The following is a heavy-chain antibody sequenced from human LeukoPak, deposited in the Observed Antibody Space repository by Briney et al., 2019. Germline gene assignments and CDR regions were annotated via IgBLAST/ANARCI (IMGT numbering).Heavy chain of an antibody. Sequence: SQTLSFTCAISGDSVSSNSASWNWFRQSPSRGLEWLGRTFYTSKWNNDYAVSVKSRITINPDTSKNHFSLQLNSVTPEDTAVYYCARRRYYDYTGFFDYWGQGTLVTVSS. D-gene: IGHD3-22*01. CDR3: ARRRYYDYTGFFDY. V-gene: IGHV6-1*01. CDR1: GDSVSSNSAS. J-gene: IGHJ4*02. CDR2: TFYTSKWNN.